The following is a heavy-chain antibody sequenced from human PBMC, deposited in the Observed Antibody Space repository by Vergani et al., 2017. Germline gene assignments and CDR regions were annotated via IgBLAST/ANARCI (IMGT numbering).Heavy chain of an antibody. J-gene: IGHJ4*02. CDR2: INYVGRT. V-gene: IGHV4-39*02. Sequence: QLQLQESGPGLVKPSETLSLICTVSGGSINPSSSFWGWIRQSPGKGLEWIGSINYVGRTYYIPSLQSRATVFVDTSKNQFSLNLTAVTAADTAVYYCARGGSGYCSGGSCYCYWGQGTLVTVSS. CDR3: ARGGSGYCSGGSCYCY. CDR1: GGSINPSSSF. D-gene: IGHD2-15*01.